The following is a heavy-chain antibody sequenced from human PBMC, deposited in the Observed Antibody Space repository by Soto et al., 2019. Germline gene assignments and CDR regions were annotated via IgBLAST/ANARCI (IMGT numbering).Heavy chain of an antibody. CDR3: ARHYPIGNNWNYFDY. Sequence: SETLSLTCTVSDGSISSYYWGWIRQPPGKGLEWIGYIFYTGSTNYNPSLKSRVTISVDTSKNQFSLKLSSVTAADTAVYYCARHYPIGNNWNYFDYRGQGTLVSVSS. J-gene: IGHJ4*02. CDR1: DGSISSYY. D-gene: IGHD1-1*01. V-gene: IGHV4-59*08. CDR2: IFYTGST.